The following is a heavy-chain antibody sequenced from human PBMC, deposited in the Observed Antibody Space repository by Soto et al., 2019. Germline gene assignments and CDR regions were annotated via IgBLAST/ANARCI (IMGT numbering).Heavy chain of an antibody. V-gene: IGHV4-30-4*01. D-gene: IGHD1-7*01. CDR3: AREAGTTNWFDP. CDR1: GGSISSGDYY. J-gene: IGHJ5*02. CDR2: IYYSGST. Sequence: KASETLSLTCTVSGGSISSGDYYWSWIRQPPGKGLEWIGYIYYSGSTYYNPSLKSRVTISVDTSKNQFSLKLSSVTAADTAVYYCAREAGTTNWFDPWGQGTLVTVSS.